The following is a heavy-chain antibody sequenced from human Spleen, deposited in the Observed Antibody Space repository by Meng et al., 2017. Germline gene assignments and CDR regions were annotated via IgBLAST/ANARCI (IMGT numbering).Heavy chain of an antibody. CDR2: INTNTGNP. J-gene: IGHJ1*01. Sequence: ASVKVSCKASGYTFTSYAMNWVRQAPGQGLEWMGWINTNTGNPTYAQGFTGRFVFSLDTSVSTAYLQISSLKAEDTAVYYCARSGLRQYSSSGFGFQHWGQGTLVTVSS. V-gene: IGHV7-4-1*02. D-gene: IGHD6-13*01. CDR3: ARSGLRQYSSSGFGFQH. CDR1: GYTFTSYA.